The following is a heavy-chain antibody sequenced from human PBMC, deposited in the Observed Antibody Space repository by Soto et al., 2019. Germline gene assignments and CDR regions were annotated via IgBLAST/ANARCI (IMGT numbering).Heavy chain of an antibody. D-gene: IGHD3-22*01. CDR2: IHYSGST. V-gene: IGHV4-39*01. CDR3: ASQHYYDSSGYYVVY. CDR1: NGSIVSNIYY. Sequence: TSKTRSLTCTITNGSIVSNIYYWRWIRQPPGKGLEWIGNIHYSGSTYYDSSLKSRVTISVDTSKNQFSLKLSSVTAADTAVYYCASQHYYDSSGYYVVYWGQGTLVTVS. J-gene: IGHJ4*02.